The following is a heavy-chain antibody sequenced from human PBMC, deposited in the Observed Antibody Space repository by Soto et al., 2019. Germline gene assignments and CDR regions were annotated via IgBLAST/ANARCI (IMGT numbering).Heavy chain of an antibody. CDR1: GGSISSSNW. J-gene: IGHJ6*02. Sequence: PSETLSLTCAVSGGSISSSNWWSWVRQPPGKGLEWIGEIYHSGSTNYNPSLKSRVTISVDKSKNQFSLKLSSVIAADTAVYYYARRGGYCISTSCYRYYYGMDVWGQGTTVTVSS. V-gene: IGHV4-4*02. D-gene: IGHD2-2*02. CDR2: IYHSGST. CDR3: ARRGGYCISTSCYRYYYGMDV.